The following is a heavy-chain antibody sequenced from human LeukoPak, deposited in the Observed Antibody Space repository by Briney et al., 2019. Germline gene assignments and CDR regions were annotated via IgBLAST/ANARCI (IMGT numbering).Heavy chain of an antibody. CDR2: INPSGGST. V-gene: IGHV1-46*01. Sequence: ASVKVSCKASGYTFTSYYMHWVRQAPGQGLEWMGIINPSGGSTSYAQKFQGRVTMTTDTSTSTAYMELRSLRSDDTAVYYCARDEGRGSGWPLEFDYWGQGTLVTVSS. D-gene: IGHD6-19*01. J-gene: IGHJ4*02. CDR3: ARDEGRGSGWPLEFDY. CDR1: GYTFTSYY.